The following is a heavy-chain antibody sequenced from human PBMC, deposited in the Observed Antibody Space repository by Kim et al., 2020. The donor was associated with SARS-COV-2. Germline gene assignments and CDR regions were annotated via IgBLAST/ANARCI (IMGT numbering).Heavy chain of an antibody. CDR3: ASDKSVYSCCSASYYY. D-gene: IGHD6-19*01. CDR2: ISGSGGIT. J-gene: IGHJ6*01. CDR1: GFTFSSYA. V-gene: IGHV3-23*01. Sequence: GGSLRLSCTASGFTFSSYAMNWIRQAPGKGLEWVSVISGSGGITYYVDPVKRRPTISRDNSKNTLYLQMNNLRVEDTAVYYCASDKSVYSCCSASYYY.